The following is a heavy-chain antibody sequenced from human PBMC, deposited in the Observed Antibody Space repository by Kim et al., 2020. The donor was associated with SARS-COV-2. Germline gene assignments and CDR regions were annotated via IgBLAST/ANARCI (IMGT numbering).Heavy chain of an antibody. CDR2: INAGYGNT. V-gene: IGHV1-3*01. CDR3: AREGHSSGSLGVDN. CDR1: GYTFTTYA. Sequence: ASVKVSCKASGYTFTTYALYWVRQAPGQSLEWMGWINAGYGNTRYSQKFQGRVTITRDTSASTVYMELSSLRSEETAVYYCAREGHSSGSLGVDNWGLGTLVTVSS. D-gene: IGHD6-19*01. J-gene: IGHJ4*02.